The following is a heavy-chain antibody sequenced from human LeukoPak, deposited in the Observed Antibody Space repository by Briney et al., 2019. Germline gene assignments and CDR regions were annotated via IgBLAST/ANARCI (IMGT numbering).Heavy chain of an antibody. CDR2: IYTTGIT. V-gene: IGHV4-61*02. J-gene: IGHJ4*02. CDR3: ARNTGWLQPFDY. CDR1: GGSISSGSYY. Sequence: SETLSLTCTVSGGSISSGSYYWSWIRQPAGKGLEWIGRIYTTGITNYNSSLKSRVTISVDTSKNQFFLKLSSVTAADTAVYYCARNTGWLQPFDYWGQGTLVTVSS. D-gene: IGHD5-24*01.